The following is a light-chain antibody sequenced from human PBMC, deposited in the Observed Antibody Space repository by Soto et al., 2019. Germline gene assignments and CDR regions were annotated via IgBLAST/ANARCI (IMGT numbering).Light chain of an antibody. Sequence: SYELTQPPSVSGAPGKTARITCGGNNIGSKSVHWYQQKPGQAHVLVIYYDSDRPSGIPERFSGSNSGNTATLTISRVEAGDEADYYCQVWDSSSDHVVFGGGTKLTVL. CDR3: QVWDSSSDHVV. V-gene: IGLV3-21*04. CDR1: NIGSKS. CDR2: YDS. J-gene: IGLJ2*01.